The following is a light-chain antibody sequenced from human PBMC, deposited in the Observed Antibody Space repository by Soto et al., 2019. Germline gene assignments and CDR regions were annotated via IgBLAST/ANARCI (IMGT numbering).Light chain of an antibody. V-gene: IGKV1-5*01. J-gene: IGKJ1*01. CDR1: QIISTW. CDR3: QQYNTFWT. Sequence: DIQMTQSPSALSASVGDRVTITCRASQIISTWLAWYQQKPGKAPKLLIYDVSNLESGVPSRFSGSGSGTEFTLTISSLQPDDVATYYCQQYNTFWTFGQGTKVDIK. CDR2: DVS.